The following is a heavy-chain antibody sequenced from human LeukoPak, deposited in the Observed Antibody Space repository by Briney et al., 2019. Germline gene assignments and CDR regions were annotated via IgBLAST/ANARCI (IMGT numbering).Heavy chain of an antibody. J-gene: IGHJ4*02. Sequence: PSETLSVSCTVSGGSISSGGYYWSWIRQHPGKGLEWIGYIYYSGSTYYNPSLKSRVTISVDTSKNQFSLKLSSVAAADTAVYYCARQQYYYDRSGYYSDYWGQGTLVTVSS. CDR2: IYYSGST. V-gene: IGHV4-31*03. CDR3: ARQQYYYDRSGYYSDY. D-gene: IGHD3-22*01. CDR1: GGSISSGGYY.